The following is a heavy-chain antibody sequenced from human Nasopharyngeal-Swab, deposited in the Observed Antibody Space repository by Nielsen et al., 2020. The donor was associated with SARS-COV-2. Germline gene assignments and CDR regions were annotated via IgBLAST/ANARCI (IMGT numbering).Heavy chain of an antibody. CDR3: AKGGHGYSYGLVDY. D-gene: IGHD5-18*01. CDR1: GFTFDDYA. CDR2: ISWNSGSI. Sequence: SLKISCAASGFTFDDYAMHWVRQAPGKGLEWVSGISWNSGSIGYADSVKGRFTISRDNAKNSLCLQMNSLRAEDTALYYCAKGGHGYSYGLVDYWGQGTLVTVSS. V-gene: IGHV3-9*01. J-gene: IGHJ4*02.